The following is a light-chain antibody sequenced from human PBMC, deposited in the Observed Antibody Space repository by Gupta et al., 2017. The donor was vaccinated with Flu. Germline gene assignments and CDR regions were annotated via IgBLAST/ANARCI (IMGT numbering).Light chain of an antibody. CDR3: QQYNNWPPWT. V-gene: IGKV3-15*01. CDR2: GAS. CDR1: QSVSRN. Sequence: EIGMTQSPATLSVSPGERATLSCRASQSVSRNLAWYQQKPGQAPRLLIYGASTRATGIPARFSGSGSGTEFTLTISSLQSEDFGVYYCQQYNNWPPWTFGQGTKVEIK. J-gene: IGKJ1*01.